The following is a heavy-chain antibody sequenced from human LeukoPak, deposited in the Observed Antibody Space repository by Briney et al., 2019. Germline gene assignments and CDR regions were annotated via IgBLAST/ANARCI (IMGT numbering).Heavy chain of an antibody. J-gene: IGHJ4*02. CDR3: ARDLDYHDSSGLDY. CDR1: GYTFTGYY. CDR2: INPNSGGT. D-gene: IGHD3-22*01. V-gene: IGHV1-2*02. Sequence: ASVKVSCKASGYTFTGYYMHWVRQAPGQGLEWMGWINPNSGGTNYAQKFQGRVTMTRDTSISTAYMELSRLRSDDTAVYYCARDLDYHDSSGLDYWGQGTLVTVSS.